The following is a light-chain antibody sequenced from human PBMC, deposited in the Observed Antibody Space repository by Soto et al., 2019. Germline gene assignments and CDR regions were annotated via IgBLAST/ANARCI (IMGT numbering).Light chain of an antibody. CDR2: GAT. CDR3: QQYQGYPPS. Sequence: DILMTWSPPSLSASVVDSGTISCRAGEGINIYLAWFQERPGEDPKSRLYGATSLQRGVPSRFSGSGGDTDFRLTISSLQPEDIADYYCQQYQGYPPSFGGGTKVDI. V-gene: IGKV1-16*01. CDR1: EGINIY. J-gene: IGKJ4*01.